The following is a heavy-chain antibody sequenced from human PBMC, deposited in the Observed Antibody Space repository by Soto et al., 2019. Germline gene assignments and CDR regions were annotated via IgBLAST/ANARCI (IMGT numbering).Heavy chain of an antibody. V-gene: IGHV4-34*01. CDR1: GGSFSGYY. J-gene: IGHJ4*02. D-gene: IGHD3-10*01. CDR2: INHSGST. CDR3: ARGKRITMVRGVKTFDY. Sequence: PSETLSLTCAVYGGSFSGYYWSWIRQPPGKGLEWIGEINHSGSTNYNPSLKSRVTISVDTSKNQFSLKLSSVTAADTAVYYCARGKRITMVRGVKTFDYWGQGTLVTVSS.